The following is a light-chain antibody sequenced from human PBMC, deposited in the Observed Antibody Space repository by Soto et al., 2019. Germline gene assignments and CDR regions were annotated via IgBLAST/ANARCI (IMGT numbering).Light chain of an antibody. J-gene: IGKJ1*01. CDR1: LSVSVY. Sequence: VVLTQSPATLSLSPGERATLSCRTSLSVSVYLDWYQQKPGQAPRLLISDASNRATGIPARFSGSGSGTDFTLTISSLEPEDFAVYYCQHYNSYSEAFGQGTKVELK. V-gene: IGKV3-11*01. CDR3: QHYNSYSEA. CDR2: DAS.